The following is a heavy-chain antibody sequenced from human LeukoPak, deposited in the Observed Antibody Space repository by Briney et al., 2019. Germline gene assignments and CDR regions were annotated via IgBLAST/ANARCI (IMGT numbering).Heavy chain of an antibody. CDR1: GYTFTGYY. D-gene: IGHD3-9*01. CDR2: INPSGGST. Sequence: ASVKVSCKASGYTFTGYYMHWVRQAPGQGPEWMGIINPSGGSTSYAQKFQGRVTMTRDMSTSTVYMELSSLRSEDTAVYYCARDKPSLYYDILTGYYTPSNLFDYWGQGTLVTVSS. CDR3: ARDKPSLYYDILTGYYTPSNLFDY. V-gene: IGHV1-46*01. J-gene: IGHJ4*02.